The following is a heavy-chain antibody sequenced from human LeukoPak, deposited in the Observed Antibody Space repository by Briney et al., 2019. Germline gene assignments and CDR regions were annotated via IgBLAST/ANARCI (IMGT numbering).Heavy chain of an antibody. J-gene: IGHJ5*02. CDR1: GGSISSSSYY. D-gene: IGHD6-13*01. CDR3: ARPSAAAGLENENWFDP. CDR2: IYYSGST. V-gene: IGHV4-39*01. Sequence: SETLSLTCTVSGGSISSSSYYWGWIRQPPGKGLEWIGSIYYSGSTYYNPSLKSRVTISVDTSKNQFSLRLSSVTAADTAVYYCARPSAAAGLENENWFDPWGQGTLVTVSS.